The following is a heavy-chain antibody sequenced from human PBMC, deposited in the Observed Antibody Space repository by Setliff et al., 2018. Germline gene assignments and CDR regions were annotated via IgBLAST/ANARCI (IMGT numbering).Heavy chain of an antibody. D-gene: IGHD5-12*01. J-gene: IGHJ6*03. CDR1: GFSFSS. CDR2: ISSTSTYI. CDR3: TRARDIAPTYYYMDV. Sequence: PGGSLRLSCAASGFSFSSMSWVRQAPGKGLEWVSAISSTSTYIYYADSVKGRFTISSDNSKNSLYLHMNSLRAEDTAVYYCTRARDIAPTYYYMDVWGKGTTVTVSS. V-gene: IGHV3-21*01.